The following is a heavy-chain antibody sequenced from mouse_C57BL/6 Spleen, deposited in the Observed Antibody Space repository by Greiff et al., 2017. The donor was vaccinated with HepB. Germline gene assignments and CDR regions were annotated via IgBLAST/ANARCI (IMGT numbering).Heavy chain of an antibody. CDR1: GYTFTSYW. V-gene: IGHV1-69*01. CDR2: IDPSDSYT. Sequence: QVQLQQPGAELVMPGASVKLSCKASGYTFTSYWMHWVKQRPGQGLEWIGEIDPSDSYTNYNQKFKGKSTLTVDKSSSTAYMQLSSLTSEDSAVYYCARGTIYYGNFYYFDYWGQGTTLTVSS. D-gene: IGHD2-1*01. CDR3: ARGTIYYGNFYYFDY. J-gene: IGHJ2*01.